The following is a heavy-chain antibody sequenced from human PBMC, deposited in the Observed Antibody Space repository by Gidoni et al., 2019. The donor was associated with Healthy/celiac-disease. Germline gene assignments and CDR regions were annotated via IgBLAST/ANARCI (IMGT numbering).Heavy chain of an antibody. CDR3: ARDDGGSWKKNYFDY. Sequence: EVQLVESGGGLVQPGGSLRLSCAASGFTDGSYSMNWVRQAPGKGLEWVSYISSSSSTIYYADSVKGRFTISRDNAKNSLYLQMNSLRAEDTAVYYCARDDGGSWKKNYFDYWGQGTLVTVSS. D-gene: IGHD2-15*01. J-gene: IGHJ4*02. CDR1: GFTDGSYS. CDR2: ISSSSSTI. V-gene: IGHV3-48*01.